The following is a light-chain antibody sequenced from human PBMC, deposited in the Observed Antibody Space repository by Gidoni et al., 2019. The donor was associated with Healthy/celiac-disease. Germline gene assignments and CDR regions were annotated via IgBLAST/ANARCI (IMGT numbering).Light chain of an antibody. Sequence: DLQMTQSPSTLSASVGDRVTITCRASQSISSWLAWYQQKPGKAPKLLIYKASSLESGVPSRFSGSGSGTEFTLTISSLQPDDFATYYCQQYNSYSMYTFXXXTKLEIK. CDR2: KAS. CDR3: QQYNSYSMYT. CDR1: QSISSW. V-gene: IGKV1-5*03. J-gene: IGKJ2*01.